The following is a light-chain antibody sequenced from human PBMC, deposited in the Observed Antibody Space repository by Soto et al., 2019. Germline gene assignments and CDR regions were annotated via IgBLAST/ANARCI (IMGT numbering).Light chain of an antibody. CDR1: SSNIGINT. V-gene: IGLV1-44*01. CDR3: ATWDDSLDVHV. CDR2: GNN. Sequence: QSVLTQPPSASGTPGQTITISCSGGSSNIGINTVNWYEHLPGTAPRLLIYGNNQRPSGVPDRFSGSKSGTSASLAISGLQSEDEGHYYRATWDDSLDVHVFGTGTKLTVL. J-gene: IGLJ1*01.